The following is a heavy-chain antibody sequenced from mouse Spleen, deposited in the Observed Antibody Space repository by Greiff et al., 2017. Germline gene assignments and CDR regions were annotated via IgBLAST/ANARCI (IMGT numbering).Heavy chain of an antibody. D-gene: IGHD4-1*02. J-gene: IGHJ2*01. Sequence: QVQLQQPGAELVRPGTSVKLSCKASGYTFTSYWMHWVKQRPGQGLEWIGEILPGSGSTNYNEKFKGKATFTADTSSNTAYMQLSSLTTEDSAFYYCARSTAGYWGQGTTLTVSS. CDR1: GYTFTSYW. V-gene: IGHV1-9*01. CDR2: ILPGSGST. CDR3: ARSTAGY.